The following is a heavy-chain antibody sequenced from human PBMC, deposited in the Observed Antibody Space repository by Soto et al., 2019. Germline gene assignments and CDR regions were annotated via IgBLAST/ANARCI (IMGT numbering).Heavy chain of an antibody. CDR1: GFTFSSYA. CDR3: AKPVPPPLFGVVIPYGMDV. D-gene: IGHD3-3*01. J-gene: IGHJ6*02. Sequence: GGSLRLSCAASGFTFSSYAMSWVRQAPGKGLEWVSAISGSGGSTYYADSVKGRVTISRDNSKNTLYLQMNSLTAEDTAVYYSAKPVPPPLFGVVIPYGMDVWAQGTTVTVSS. V-gene: IGHV3-23*01. CDR2: ISGSGGST.